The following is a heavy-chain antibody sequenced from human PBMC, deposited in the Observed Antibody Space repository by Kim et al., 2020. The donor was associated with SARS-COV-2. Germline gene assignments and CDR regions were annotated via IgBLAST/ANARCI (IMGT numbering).Heavy chain of an antibody. CDR3: ASSGYDYYFDY. J-gene: IGHJ4*02. D-gene: IGHD5-12*01. CDR2: T. V-gene: IGHV4-4*09. Sequence: TNYSPTLTRRVTISVDTSKNQFALKLSSVTAADTAVYYCASSGYDYYFDYWGQGTLVTVSS.